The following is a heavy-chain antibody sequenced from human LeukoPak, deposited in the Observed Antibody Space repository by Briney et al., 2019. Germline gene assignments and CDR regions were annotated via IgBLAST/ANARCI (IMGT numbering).Heavy chain of an antibody. V-gene: IGHV4-4*07. Sequence: PSETLSLTCTVSGGSISSYYWSWIRQPAGKGLEWIGRIYSSGNTNYNPPLKSRVTMSVDTSKNQFSLKLSSVTAADTAVYYCARGRISAAGGGFDPWGQGTLVTVSS. J-gene: IGHJ5*02. D-gene: IGHD6-13*01. CDR1: GGSISSYY. CDR2: IYSSGNT. CDR3: ARGRISAAGGGFDP.